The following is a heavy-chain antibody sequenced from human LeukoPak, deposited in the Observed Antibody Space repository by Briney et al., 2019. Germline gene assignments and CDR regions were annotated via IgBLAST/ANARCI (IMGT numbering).Heavy chain of an antibody. CDR3: ARGGRYYYYYMDV. Sequence: GGSLRLSCAASGFTFSSYWMSWVRQAPGKGLEWVSYISSSSSTIYYADSVKGRFTISRDNAKNSLYLQMNSLRAEDTAVYYCARGGRYYYYYMDVWGKGTTVTVSS. D-gene: IGHD3-16*01. V-gene: IGHV3-48*01. J-gene: IGHJ6*03. CDR2: ISSSSSTI. CDR1: GFTFSSYW.